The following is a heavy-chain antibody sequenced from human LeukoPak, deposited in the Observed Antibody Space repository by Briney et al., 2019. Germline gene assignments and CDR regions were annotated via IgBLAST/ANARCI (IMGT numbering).Heavy chain of an antibody. V-gene: IGHV5-51*01. Sequence: GASLKISCKGSGYSSTNNWFGWVRQMPGKGLEWLGITYPGDYDTRYSPSFKGQVTISADKSISTAYLQWSSLKASDIAMYYCARVPATVTTVGAFDIWGQGTMVTVSS. CDR2: TYPGDYDT. CDR3: ARVPATVTTVGAFDI. J-gene: IGHJ3*02. CDR1: GYSSTNNW. D-gene: IGHD4-17*01.